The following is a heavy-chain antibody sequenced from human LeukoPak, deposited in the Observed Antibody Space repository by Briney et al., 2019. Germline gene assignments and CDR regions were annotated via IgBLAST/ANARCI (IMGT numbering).Heavy chain of an antibody. CDR1: GYTFTSYA. CDR3: ARFVVVVAATPFYAFDI. Sequence: ASVKVSCKASGYTFTSYAMNWVRQAPGQGLEWMGWINTNTGNPTYAQGFTGRFVFSLDTSVSTAYLQISSLNAEDTAVYYCARFVVVVAATPFYAFDIWGQGTMVTVSS. V-gene: IGHV7-4-1*02. D-gene: IGHD2-15*01. CDR2: INTNTGNP. J-gene: IGHJ3*02.